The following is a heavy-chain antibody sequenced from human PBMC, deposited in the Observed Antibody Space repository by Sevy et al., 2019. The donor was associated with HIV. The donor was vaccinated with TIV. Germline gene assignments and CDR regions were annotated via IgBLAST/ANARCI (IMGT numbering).Heavy chain of an antibody. J-gene: IGHJ4*02. CDR2: IIPVYGTT. D-gene: IGHD2-21*02. Sequence: ASVKVSCKASGDTFRKYVISWVRQAPGQGLEWMGGIIPVYGTTNYAQKFQARVTFTADGSTTTVNMELSRLRSEDTAAYYYARDMTCDGDCYYFDNWGQGTLVTVSS. V-gene: IGHV1-69*13. CDR1: GDTFRKYV. CDR3: ARDMTCDGDCYYFDN.